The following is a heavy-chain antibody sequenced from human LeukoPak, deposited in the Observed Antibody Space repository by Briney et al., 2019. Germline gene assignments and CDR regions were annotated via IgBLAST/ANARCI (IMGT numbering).Heavy chain of an antibody. CDR2: INHSGST. Sequence: PSETLSLTCAVYGGSFSGYYWSWIRQPPGKGLEWIGEINHSGSTNYNPSLKSRVTISVDKSKNQFSLKLSSVTAADTAVYYCARDKWELFYFDYWGQGTLVTVSS. V-gene: IGHV4-34*01. CDR1: GGSFSGYY. J-gene: IGHJ4*02. D-gene: IGHD1-26*01. CDR3: ARDKWELFYFDY.